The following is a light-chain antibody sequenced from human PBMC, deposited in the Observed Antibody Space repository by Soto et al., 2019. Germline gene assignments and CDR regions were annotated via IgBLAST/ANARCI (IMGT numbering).Light chain of an antibody. CDR3: QHYNYYWT. J-gene: IGKJ1*01. V-gene: IGKV1-5*03. CDR2: KAS. Sequence: DIQMTQSPSTLSASVGDRVTITCRASQSISSWLAWYQQKPGKAPKLLIYKASILESGVPSRFSGSGSGTDSTPTINLQPPDYFTSYYYQHYNYYWTFGQGTKVEIK. CDR1: QSISSW.